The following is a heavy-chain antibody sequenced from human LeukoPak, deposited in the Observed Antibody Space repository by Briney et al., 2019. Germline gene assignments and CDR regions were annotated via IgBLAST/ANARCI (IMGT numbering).Heavy chain of an antibody. Sequence: PETLSLTYTVSGGSTSSYYWRWIRQPPGKGLERIGYIYYSGNANYKPTLQSRVTISVDTSKTQFSLKLSSVTAADTAVYYCARHESRGDSLDYWGQGTLVTVSS. V-gene: IGHV4-59*08. J-gene: IGHJ4*02. CDR1: GGSTSSYY. CDR3: ARHESRGDSLDY. CDR2: IYYSGNA. D-gene: IGHD3-10*01.